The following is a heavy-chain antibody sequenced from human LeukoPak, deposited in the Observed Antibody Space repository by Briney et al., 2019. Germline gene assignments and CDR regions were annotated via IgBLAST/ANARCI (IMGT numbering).Heavy chain of an antibody. V-gene: IGHV5-51*01. CDR2: IYPGDSDT. J-gene: IGHJ4*02. CDR3: ARPDYSGTYYFDY. CDR1: GYSFSTYW. D-gene: IGHD3-10*01. Sequence: GESLKISCKGSGYSFSTYWIGWVRQMPGKGLERMGIIYPGDSDTRYSPSFQGQVTISADKSISTAYLQWTSLKASDTAIYYCARPDYSGTYYFDYWGQGTLVTVSS.